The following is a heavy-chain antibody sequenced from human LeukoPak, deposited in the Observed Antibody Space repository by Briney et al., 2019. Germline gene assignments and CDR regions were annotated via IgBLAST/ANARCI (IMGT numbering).Heavy chain of an antibody. V-gene: IGHV3-73*01. J-gene: IGHJ4*02. D-gene: IGHD3-10*01. CDR1: GFTFSGSA. Sequence: GGSLRLSCAASGFTFSGSALHWVRQASGRGLEWVGRIRSTANGYATAYAASVKGRLTISRDDSKNTAYLQMDSLKTEDTAVYYCTGNYYGSGSYADFDYWGQGTLVTVSS. CDR2: IRSTANGYAT. CDR3: TGNYYGSGSYADFDY.